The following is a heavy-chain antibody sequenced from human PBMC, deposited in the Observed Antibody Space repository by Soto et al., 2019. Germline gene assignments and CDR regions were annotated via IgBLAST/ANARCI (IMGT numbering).Heavy chain of an antibody. J-gene: IGHJ4*02. V-gene: IGHV3-9*01. D-gene: IGHD6-13*01. Sequence: GGSLRLSCAASGFTFDDYAMHRVRQAPGKGLEWVSGISWNSGSIGYADSVKGRFTISRDNAKNSLYLQMNSLRAEDTALYYCAKGIAAAGTPFDYWGQGTLVTVSS. CDR2: ISWNSGSI. CDR1: GFTFDDYA. CDR3: AKGIAAAGTPFDY.